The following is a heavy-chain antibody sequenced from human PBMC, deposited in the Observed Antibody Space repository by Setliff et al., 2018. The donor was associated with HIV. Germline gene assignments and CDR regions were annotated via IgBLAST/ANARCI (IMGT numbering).Heavy chain of an antibody. CDR2: IRYDGSNK. Sequence: PGGSLRLSCAASGFSFTNYGMSWVRQAPGKGLEWVAFIRYDGSNKYYADSVKGRFTISRDNSKNTLYLQMNSLRAEDTAVYYCAKDQGYYDSSGYYLDYWGQGTLVTVSS. CDR1: GFSFTNYG. J-gene: IGHJ4*02. CDR3: AKDQGYYDSSGYYLDY. V-gene: IGHV3-30*02. D-gene: IGHD3-22*01.